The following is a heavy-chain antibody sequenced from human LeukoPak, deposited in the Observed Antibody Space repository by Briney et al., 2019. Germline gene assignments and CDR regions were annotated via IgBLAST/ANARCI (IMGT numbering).Heavy chain of an antibody. Sequence: GGSLRLSCEASGFSISSYWMTWVRQAPGKGLEWVANIKKQGSEKYYVDSVKGRFTIARDNAKNSLYLRMNNLRAEDTAMYYCVRHAYYVFDIWGQGTMVTVSS. CDR1: GFSISSYW. CDR3: VRHAYYVFDI. CDR2: IKKQGSEK. V-gene: IGHV3-7*01. J-gene: IGHJ3*02. D-gene: IGHD3-10*01.